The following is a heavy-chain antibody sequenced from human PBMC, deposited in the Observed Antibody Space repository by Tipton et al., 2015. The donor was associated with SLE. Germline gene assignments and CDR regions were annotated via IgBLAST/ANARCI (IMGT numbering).Heavy chain of an antibody. CDR3: ARGGHDGHSSGWDFDY. CDR2: IYYTGST. Sequence: TLSLTCAVSGGSINSAGYYWSWIRQHPGKGLEWIGYIYYTGSTYYNPSLKSRITMSVDTSKNQFSLKLSSVTAADTAVYYCARGGHDGHSSGWDFDYWGQGTLVTVSS. J-gene: IGHJ4*02. V-gene: IGHV4-31*11. D-gene: IGHD6-19*01. CDR1: GGSINSAGYY.